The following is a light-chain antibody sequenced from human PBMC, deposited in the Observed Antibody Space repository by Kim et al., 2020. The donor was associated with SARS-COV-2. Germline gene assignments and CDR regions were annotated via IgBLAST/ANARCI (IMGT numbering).Light chain of an antibody. V-gene: IGLV7-46*01. CDR3: LLSFSGIRV. J-gene: IGLJ3*02. Sequence: PGETVTLTCASSTGTVTPTHYPYWFQQKPGEVPRKLIFDTGSRHSWTPARFSGSLSGGKAALTLAGALPEDEADYYCLLSFSGIRVFGGGTQLTVL. CDR1: TGTVTPTHY. CDR2: DTG.